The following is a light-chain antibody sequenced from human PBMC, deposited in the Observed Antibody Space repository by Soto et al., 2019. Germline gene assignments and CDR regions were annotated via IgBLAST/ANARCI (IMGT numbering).Light chain of an antibody. V-gene: IGKV3-15*01. J-gene: IGKJ1*01. CDR3: QQYSNWPPWT. Sequence: IVLTQSPATLSLSPRQSATLSCRASQRIDTNLAWYQQKPGQAPRLLIYDASTRATGIPARISGSGSGTVFTLTISSLQSVDFAVYYCQQYSNWPPWTFGPGTKMDIK. CDR1: QRIDTN. CDR2: DAS.